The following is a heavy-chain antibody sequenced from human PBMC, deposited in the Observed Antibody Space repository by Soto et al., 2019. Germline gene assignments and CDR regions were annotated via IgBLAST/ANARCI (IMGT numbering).Heavy chain of an antibody. CDR2: IWYDGSNK. CDR3: ARGRYNWNYSPYYYYGMDV. Sequence: PGGSLRLSCAASGFTFSSYGMHWVRQAPGKGLEWVAVIWYDGSNKYYADSVKGRFTISRDNSKNTLYLQMNSLRAEDTAVYYCARGRYNWNYSPYYYYGMDVWGQGTTVTVSS. V-gene: IGHV3-33*01. CDR1: GFTFSSYG. J-gene: IGHJ6*02. D-gene: IGHD1-7*01.